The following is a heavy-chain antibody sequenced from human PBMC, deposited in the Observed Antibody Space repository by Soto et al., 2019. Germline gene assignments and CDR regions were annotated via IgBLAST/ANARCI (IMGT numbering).Heavy chain of an antibody. V-gene: IGHV3-23*01. D-gene: IGHD5-18*01. CDR1: GFTFSSYA. J-gene: IGHJ4*02. CDR2: ISGSGGST. CDR3: AKLKAERGYRIDY. Sequence: GGFLRLSCAASGFTFSSYAMSWVRQAPGKGLEWVSAISGSGGSTYYADSVKGRFTISRDNSKNTLYLQMNSLRAEDTAVYYCAKLKAERGYRIDYWGQGTLVTVSS.